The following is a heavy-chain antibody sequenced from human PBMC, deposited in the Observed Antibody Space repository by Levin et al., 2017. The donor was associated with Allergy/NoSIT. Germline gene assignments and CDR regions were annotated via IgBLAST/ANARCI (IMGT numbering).Heavy chain of an antibody. J-gene: IGHJ3*02. CDR1: EFTFSNYQ. Sequence: PGGSLRLSCAGSEFTFSNYQINWVRQAPGKGLEWVSFISGSGDFISHAASVKGRFTTSRDNHKNSVHLQMDSLRVEDTAVYYCARRIATSGTFAFDIWGQGTMLIVSS. D-gene: IGHD6-13*01. CDR3: ARRIATSGTFAFDI. CDR2: ISGSGDFI. V-gene: IGHV3-21*01.